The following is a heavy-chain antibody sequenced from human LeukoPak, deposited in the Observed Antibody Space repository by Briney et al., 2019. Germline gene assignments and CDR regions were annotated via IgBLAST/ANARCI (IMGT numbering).Heavy chain of an antibody. Sequence: PSETLSLTCGVSGGSINSYYWGWIRQPAGKGLEWIGRIYTSGSTNYNPSLKSRVTISVDTSKNQFSLKLSSVTAADTAVYYCARDRVSSGYGFDPWGQGTLVTVSS. V-gene: IGHV4-4*07. CDR2: IYTSGST. CDR1: GGSINSYY. CDR3: ARDRVSSGYGFDP. J-gene: IGHJ5*02. D-gene: IGHD3-22*01.